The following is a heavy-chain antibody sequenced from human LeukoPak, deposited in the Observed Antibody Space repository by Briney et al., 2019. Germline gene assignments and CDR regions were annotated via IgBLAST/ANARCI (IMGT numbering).Heavy chain of an antibody. D-gene: IGHD2-15*01. CDR2: ISNNGGYT. CDR1: GFTFSSSA. Sequence: GGSLRPSCAASGFTFSSSAMSWVRQAPGKGLEWVSAISNNGGYTYYADSVQGRFTISRDNSKSTLCLQMNSLRAEDTAVYYCAKQLGYCSDGSCYFPYWGQGTLVTVSS. V-gene: IGHV3-23*01. J-gene: IGHJ4*02. CDR3: AKQLGYCSDGSCYFPY.